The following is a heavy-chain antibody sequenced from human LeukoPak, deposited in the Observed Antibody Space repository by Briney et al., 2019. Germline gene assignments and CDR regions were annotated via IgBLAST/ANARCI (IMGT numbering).Heavy chain of an antibody. CDR2: IKQDGSEK. Sequence: GGSLRLSCAASGFTFSSYWMSWVRQAPGKGLEWVANIKQDGSEKYYVDSVKGRFTISRDNSKNTLYLQMNSLRAEDTAVYYCARDDAVVTATFRYWGQGTLVTVSS. J-gene: IGHJ4*02. CDR3: ARDDAVVTATFRY. D-gene: IGHD2-21*02. CDR1: GFTFSSYW. V-gene: IGHV3-7*01.